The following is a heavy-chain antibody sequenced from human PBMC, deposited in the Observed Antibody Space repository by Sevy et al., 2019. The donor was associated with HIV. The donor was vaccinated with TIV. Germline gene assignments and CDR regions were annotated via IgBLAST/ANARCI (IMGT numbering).Heavy chain of an antibody. CDR2: ISSSSSYI. CDR1: GFTFSSYS. Sequence: GGSLRLSCAASGFTFSSYSMNWVRQAPGKGLEWGSSISSSSSYIYYADSVKGRFTIARDNAKKSLYLQMNSLRAEDTAVYYCARGSVVVPAAIWSTFVDYWGQGTLVTVSS. D-gene: IGHD2-2*01. J-gene: IGHJ4*02. CDR3: ARGSVVVPAAIWSTFVDY. V-gene: IGHV3-21*01.